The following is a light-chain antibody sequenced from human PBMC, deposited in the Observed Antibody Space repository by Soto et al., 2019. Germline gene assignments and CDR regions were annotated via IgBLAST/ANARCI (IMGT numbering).Light chain of an antibody. CDR2: KVS. V-gene: IGKV2-30*02. Sequence: DVVMTQSPLSLPVTLGQPASISCRSNQSLVHSDGIAYFSWFQQRPGRSPRRLIYKVSNRDSGVQARFSGSGSGTDFALKISRVEAEDGGVYYCMQGTHWPITFGQGTRLEIK. J-gene: IGKJ5*01. CDR1: QSLVHSDGIAY. CDR3: MQGTHWPIT.